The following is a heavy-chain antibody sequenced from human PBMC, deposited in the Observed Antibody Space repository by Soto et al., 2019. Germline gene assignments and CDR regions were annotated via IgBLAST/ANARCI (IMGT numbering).Heavy chain of an antibody. CDR1: GGTFSSYA. V-gene: IGHV1-69*01. CDR3: ARDSGVTTVVFGMEV. CDR2: IIPICGTA. D-gene: IGHD4-17*01. J-gene: IGHJ6*02. Sequence: QVQLVQSGAEVKKPGSSVNVSCKASGGTFSSYAISWVRQAPGQGLEWMGGIIPICGTANYAQKFQGRVTITADLATRTAYMELLSLRSEDTAVYYCARDSGVTTVVFGMEVCGQGTTVTISS.